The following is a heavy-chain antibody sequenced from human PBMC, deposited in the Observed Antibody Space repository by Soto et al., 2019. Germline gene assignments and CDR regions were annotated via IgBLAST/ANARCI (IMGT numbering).Heavy chain of an antibody. J-gene: IGHJ4*02. CDR2: ISSSSTI. CDR3: ARDVSVMKRDGDYDFWSGYYRV. Sequence: GGSLRLSCADSGFTFSSYSMNWVRQAPGKGPEWVSYISSSSTIYYADPVKGRFTISRDNAKDSLYLQMNSLRDEDTAVYYCARDVSVMKRDGDYDFWSGYYRVWDQGTLVTISS. D-gene: IGHD3-3*01. V-gene: IGHV3-48*02. CDR1: GFTFSSYS.